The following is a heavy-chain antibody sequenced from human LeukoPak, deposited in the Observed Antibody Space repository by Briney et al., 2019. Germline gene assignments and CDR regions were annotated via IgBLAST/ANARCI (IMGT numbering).Heavy chain of an antibody. D-gene: IGHD1-26*01. V-gene: IGHV1-69*13. Sequence: GASVKVSCKASGGTFSSYAISWVRQAPGQGLEWMGGIIPVFGTANYAQKFQGRVTITADESTSTAYMELSSLRSEDTAVYYCGREPSESFIDYWGQGILVTVSS. CDR1: GGTFSSYA. CDR3: GREPSESFIDY. J-gene: IGHJ4*02. CDR2: IIPVFGTA.